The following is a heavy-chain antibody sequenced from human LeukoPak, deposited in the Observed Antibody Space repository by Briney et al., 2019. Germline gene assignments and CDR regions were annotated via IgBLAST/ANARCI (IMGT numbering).Heavy chain of an antibody. V-gene: IGHV3-66*01. CDR1: GFTVSSNY. CDR3: ARVRATFSPHFDN. Sequence: GGSLRLSCAASGFTVSSNYMTWVRQAPGRGLEWVSVIRSAGTTSYAEPVKGRFTISRDNSKNTLYLQMNSLRAEDTAVYYCARVRATFSPHFDNWGQGTLVTVSS. D-gene: IGHD5-12*01. CDR2: IRSAGTT. J-gene: IGHJ4*02.